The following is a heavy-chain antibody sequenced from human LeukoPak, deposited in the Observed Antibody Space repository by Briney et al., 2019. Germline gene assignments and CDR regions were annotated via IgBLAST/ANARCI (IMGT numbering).Heavy chain of an antibody. Sequence: SETLSLTCTVSGLSISGSSYYWAWIRQPPGKGLEWIGSIYYSGSTFYTPSLKSRVTISVDTSKNQFSLKLTSVTAADTAVYYCATLTGYYPDYWGQGILVTVSS. CDR2: IYYSGST. J-gene: IGHJ4*02. D-gene: IGHD3-9*01. CDR3: ATLTGYYPDY. V-gene: IGHV4-39*01. CDR1: GLSISGSSYY.